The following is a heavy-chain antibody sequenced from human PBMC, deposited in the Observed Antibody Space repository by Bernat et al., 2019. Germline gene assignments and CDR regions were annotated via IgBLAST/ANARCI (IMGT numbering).Heavy chain of an antibody. CDR1: GYTFTGYY. CDR2: INPNSGGT. J-gene: IGHJ6*02. Sequence: QVQLVQSGAEVKKPGASVKVSCKASGYTFTGYYMHWVRQAPGQGLEWMGWINPNSGGTNYAQKFQGWVTMTRDTSISKTYMEMSRLRSDDTAVYDCARRDGRGSSDYGMDVWGQGTTVTVSS. CDR3: ARRDGRGSSDYGMDV. D-gene: IGHD6-6*01. V-gene: IGHV1-2*04.